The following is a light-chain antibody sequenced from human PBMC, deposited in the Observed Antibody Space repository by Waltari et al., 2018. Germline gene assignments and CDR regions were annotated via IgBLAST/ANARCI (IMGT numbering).Light chain of an antibody. V-gene: IGLV6-57*03. Sequence: NFMLTQPHSASESPGKTVTITCTRNIGDIVGGIVPWYQQRPGSAPTTVIYEDDQRPSGVPDRFSGSIDTSNSASLTISRLRTEDEADYYCQSYDNNIVLFGGGTKLTVL. CDR2: EDD. CDR1: IGDIVGGI. CDR3: QSYDNNIVL. J-gene: IGLJ2*01.